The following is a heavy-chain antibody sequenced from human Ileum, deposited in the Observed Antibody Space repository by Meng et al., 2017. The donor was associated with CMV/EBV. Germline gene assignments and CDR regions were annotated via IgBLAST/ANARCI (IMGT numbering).Heavy chain of an antibody. J-gene: IGHJ4*02. V-gene: IGHV3-11*01. CDR2: ITAGGSSI. CDR1: GFTFRDYY. Sequence: GGSLRLSCVVSGFTFRDYYMSWIRQAPGKGLEWVSFITAGGSSIYYADSVKGRFTISRDNAKNSLYLQMNSLRAEDTAMYYCAKKNYYESNGYYGGGDYWGQGKLVTVSS. D-gene: IGHD3-22*01. CDR3: AKKNYYESNGYYGGGDY.